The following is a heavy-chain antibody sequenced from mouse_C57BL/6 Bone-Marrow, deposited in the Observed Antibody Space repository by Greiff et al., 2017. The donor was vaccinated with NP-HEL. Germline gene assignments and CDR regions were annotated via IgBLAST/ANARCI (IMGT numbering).Heavy chain of an antibody. Sequence: EVHLVESEGGLVQPGSSMKLSCTASGFTFSDYYMAWVRQVPEKGLEWVANINYDGSSTYYLDTLKSRFIISRDNAKNILYLQMSSLKSEDTATYYCARVLNYYGSNSHLYFDVWGTGTTVTVSS. CDR1: GFTFSDYY. D-gene: IGHD1-1*01. V-gene: IGHV5-16*01. J-gene: IGHJ1*03. CDR2: INYDGSST. CDR3: ARVLNYYGSNSHLYFDV.